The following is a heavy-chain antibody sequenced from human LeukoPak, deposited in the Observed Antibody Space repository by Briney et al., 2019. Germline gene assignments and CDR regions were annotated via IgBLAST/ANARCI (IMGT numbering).Heavy chain of an antibody. Sequence: GSLRLSCAASGFTVSSNYMSWVRQAPGKGLEWVSVIYSGGTTFYADSVKGRFTISRDSSKNTLYLQMDSLRAEDTAVYYCARNAPYFDSSTYYYNWFDPWGQGTLVTVSS. V-gene: IGHV3-66*01. CDR3: ARNAPYFDSSTYYYNWFDP. J-gene: IGHJ5*02. CDR1: GFTVSSNY. CDR2: IYSGGTT. D-gene: IGHD3-22*01.